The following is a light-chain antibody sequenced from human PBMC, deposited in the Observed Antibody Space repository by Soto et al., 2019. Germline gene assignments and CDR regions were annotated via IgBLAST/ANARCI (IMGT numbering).Light chain of an antibody. CDR1: SSDVGGYNY. CDR3: TSYTSSSTLDV. V-gene: IGLV2-14*01. CDR2: EVS. J-gene: IGLJ1*01. Sequence: QSVLTQPASVSGSPGQSITISCTGTSSDVGGYNYVSWYQQHPGKAPKLMIYEVSNRPSGVSNRFSGSKSGHTASLTISGLQPEDEADYFCTSYTSSSTLDVFGTGTKLTVL.